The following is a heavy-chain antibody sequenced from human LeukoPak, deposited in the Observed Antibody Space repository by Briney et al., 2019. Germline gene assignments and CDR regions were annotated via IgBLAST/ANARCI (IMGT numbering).Heavy chain of an antibody. V-gene: IGHV1-2*02. J-gene: IGHJ4*02. CDR1: GYTFSDYY. Sequence: ASVKVSCKASGYTFSDYYMHWVRQAPGQGLEWMGWINPNSGRTNYAQKFQGRVTMTRDTSISTAYMELSRLRSDDTAVYFCARALGIREYYFDYWGQGTLVTVSS. D-gene: IGHD7-27*01. CDR2: INPNSGRT. CDR3: ARALGIREYYFDY.